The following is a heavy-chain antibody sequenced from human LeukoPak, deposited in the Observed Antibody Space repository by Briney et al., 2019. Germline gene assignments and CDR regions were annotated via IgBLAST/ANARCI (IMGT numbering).Heavy chain of an antibody. CDR1: GFTFSSYS. V-gene: IGHV3-48*04. Sequence: GGSLRLSCATSGFTFSSYSMNWVRQAPGKGLEWVSYISSSSSTIYYADSVKGRFTISRDNAKNSLYLQMNSLRAEDTAVYCCARDFGYWGQGTLVTVSS. CDR2: ISSSSSTI. D-gene: IGHD3-3*01. J-gene: IGHJ4*02. CDR3: ARDFGY.